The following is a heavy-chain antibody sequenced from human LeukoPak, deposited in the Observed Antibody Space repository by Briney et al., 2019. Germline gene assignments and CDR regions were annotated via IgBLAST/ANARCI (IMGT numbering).Heavy chain of an antibody. CDR3: ARGLFGMDV. V-gene: IGHV4-59*01. CDR2: IYYSGST. CDR1: GGSISSYY. J-gene: IGHJ6*02. Sequence: PSETLSLTCTVSGGSISSYYWSWIRQPPGKGLEWIGNIYYSGSTNYNPSLKSRVTISVDTSKNQFSLKLSSVTAADTAVYYCARGLFGMDVWGQGTTVTVSS.